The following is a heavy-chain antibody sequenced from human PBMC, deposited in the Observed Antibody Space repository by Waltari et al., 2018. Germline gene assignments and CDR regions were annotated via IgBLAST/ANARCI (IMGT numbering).Heavy chain of an antibody. V-gene: IGHV4-4*07. CDR3: AWGPGRESREAFDY. CDR2: IYSGEST. CDR1: GGSISGSY. D-gene: IGHD3-10*01. Sequence: QVHLQESGPGMVKTSATLSLSCPGAGGSISGSYWSGIRQPAGKGLEWIGRIYSGESTDYNPSLKSRPTMSVDTSKNQFSLKLSAVTAADTAVYYCAWGPGRESREAFDYWGQGTLVTVSS. J-gene: IGHJ4*02.